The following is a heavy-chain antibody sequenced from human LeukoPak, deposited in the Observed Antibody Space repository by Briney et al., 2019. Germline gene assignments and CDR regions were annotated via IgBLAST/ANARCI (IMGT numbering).Heavy chain of an antibody. J-gene: IGHJ4*02. V-gene: IGHV4-39*07. D-gene: IGHD6-6*01. CDR1: GGSISSSSYY. CDR2: IYYSGST. Sequence: SETLSLTCTVSGGSISSSSYYWGWIRQPPGKGLEWIGSIYYSGSTYYNPSLKSRVTISVDTSKNQFSLKLSSVTAADTAVYYCARAYSAARHYYWGQGTLVTVSS. CDR3: ARAYSAARHYY.